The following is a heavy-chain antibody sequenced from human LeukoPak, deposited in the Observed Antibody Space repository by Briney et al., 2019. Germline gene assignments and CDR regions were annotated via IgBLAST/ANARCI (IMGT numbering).Heavy chain of an antibody. Sequence: SETLSLTCTVSGGSISTYYRSWIRQPPGKGLEWIAYIYYSGSTNYNPSLKSRVTISVDTSKNQFSLKLSSVTAADTAVYYCARDSGIAAAPFDIWGQGTMVTVSS. V-gene: IGHV4-59*01. CDR3: ARDSGIAAAPFDI. CDR2: IYYSGST. J-gene: IGHJ3*02. D-gene: IGHD6-13*01. CDR1: GGSISTYY.